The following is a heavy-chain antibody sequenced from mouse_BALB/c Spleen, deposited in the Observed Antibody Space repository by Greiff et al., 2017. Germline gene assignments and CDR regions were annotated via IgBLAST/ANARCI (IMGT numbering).Heavy chain of an antibody. CDR1: GFSLSRYS. V-gene: IGHV2-6-4*01. CDR2: IWGGGST. Sequence: VKLMESGPGLVAPSQSLSITCTVSGFSLSRYSVHWVRQPPGKGLEWLGMIWGGGSTDYNSALKSRLSISKDNSKSQVFLKMNSLQTDDTAMYYCARNKDGYSISWFAYWGQGTLVTVSA. CDR3: ARNKDGYSISWFAY. J-gene: IGHJ3*01. D-gene: IGHD2-3*01.